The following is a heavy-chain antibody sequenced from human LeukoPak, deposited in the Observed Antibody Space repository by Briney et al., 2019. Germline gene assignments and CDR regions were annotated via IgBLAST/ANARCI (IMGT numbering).Heavy chain of an antibody. Sequence: GGSLRLSCAASGFTFSSYAMSWVRQAPGKGLEWVSLISGSGGSTYYADSVKGRFTISRDNSKNTLYLQMNSLRAEDTAVYYCAKDSPYYYDSSGYSPDAFDIWGQGTMVTVSS. CDR3: AKDSPYYYDSSGYSPDAFDI. CDR1: GFTFSSYA. CDR2: ISGSGGST. V-gene: IGHV3-23*01. J-gene: IGHJ3*02. D-gene: IGHD3-22*01.